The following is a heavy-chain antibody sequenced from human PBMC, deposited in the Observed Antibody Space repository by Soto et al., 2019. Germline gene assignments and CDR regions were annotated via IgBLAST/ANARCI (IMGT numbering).Heavy chain of an antibody. CDR1: GGFIRSSNW. V-gene: IGHV4-4*02. CDR3: PRVTGAGSTYYDGWSGYSDESGSYGMDV. D-gene: IGHD3-3*01. Sequence: SETLSLTCAVSGGFIRSSNWWSWVRQPPGKGLEWIGEIYHSGSTNYNPSLKSRVNISVDKYKNQLSLTPSSVTAADTAVYYCPRVTGAGSTYYDGWSGYSDESGSYGMDVCGKATTVT. J-gene: IGHJ6*04. CDR2: IYHSGST.